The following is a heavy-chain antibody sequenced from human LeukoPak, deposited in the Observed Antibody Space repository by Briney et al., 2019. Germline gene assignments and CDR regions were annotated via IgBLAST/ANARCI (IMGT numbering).Heavy chain of an antibody. CDR1: GYTFTSYG. D-gene: IGHD1-26*01. CDR2: INAYNGNT. CDR3: ASRANPTAWFDP. Sequence: ASVKVSCKASGYTFTSYGISWVRPAPGQGLEWMGWINAYNGNTNYAQKLQGRVTMTTDTSTSTAYMELRSLRSDDTAVYYCASRANPTAWFDPWGQGTLVTVSS. V-gene: IGHV1-18*01. J-gene: IGHJ5*02.